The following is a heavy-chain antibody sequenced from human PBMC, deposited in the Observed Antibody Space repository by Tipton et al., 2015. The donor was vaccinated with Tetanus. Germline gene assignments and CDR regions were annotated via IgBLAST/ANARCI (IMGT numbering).Heavy chain of an antibody. V-gene: IGHV4-61*06. D-gene: IGHD3-16*01. CDR3: ARALRSSYVGPYFYFDS. Sequence: GSTNYSRSLKSRVTKSEDTSKNQFSLTVTSVTATDTALYYCARALRSSYVGPYFYFDSWGQGALVTVSS. CDR2: GST. J-gene: IGHJ4*02.